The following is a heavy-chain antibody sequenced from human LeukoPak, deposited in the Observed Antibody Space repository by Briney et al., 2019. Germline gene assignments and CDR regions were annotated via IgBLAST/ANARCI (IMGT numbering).Heavy chain of an antibody. J-gene: IGHJ1*01. V-gene: IGHV1-46*01. D-gene: IGHD6-19*01. CDR2: INPSGGST. CDR3: ASTSSGQEAIQH. CDR1: RYTLISYY. Sequence: ASVKVSRKASRYTLISYYMHWVRQAPAQGREWMGIINPSGGSTSYAQKFQGRATMTRDTSTSTVYMELSSLRSEDTAVYYCASTSSGQEAIQHWGQGTLVTVSS.